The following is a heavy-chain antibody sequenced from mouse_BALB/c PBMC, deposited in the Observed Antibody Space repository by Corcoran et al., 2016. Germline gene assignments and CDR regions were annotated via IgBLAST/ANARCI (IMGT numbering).Heavy chain of an antibody. CDR2: IDRANGNT. CDR3: ARYTASSY. J-gene: IGHJ3*01. V-gene: IGHV14-3*02. Sequence: EVQLQQSGAELVKPGASVKLSCTASGFNIKDTYMHWVKQRPEQGLEWIGRIDRANGNTKYDPKFQGKATITADTSSNTAYLHLSSLTSADTAVYYCARYTASSYWGQGTLVTVSA. D-gene: IGHD1-2*01. CDR1: GFNIKDTY.